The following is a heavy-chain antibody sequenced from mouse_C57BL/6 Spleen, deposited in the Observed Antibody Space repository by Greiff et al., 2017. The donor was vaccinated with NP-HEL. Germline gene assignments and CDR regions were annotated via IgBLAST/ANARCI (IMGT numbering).Heavy chain of an antibody. V-gene: IGHV1-72*01. CDR2: IDPNSGGT. CDR3: ARSEDSSGYEDLAY. CDR1: GYTFTSYW. Sequence: VQLQQPGAELVKPGASVKLSCKASGYTFTSYWMHWVKQRPGRGLEWIGRIDPNSGGTKYNSPFKSKATLTVDKPSSTAYMQLSSLTSEDSAVYYGARSEDSSGYEDLAYWGQGTLVTVSA. D-gene: IGHD3-2*02. J-gene: IGHJ3*01.